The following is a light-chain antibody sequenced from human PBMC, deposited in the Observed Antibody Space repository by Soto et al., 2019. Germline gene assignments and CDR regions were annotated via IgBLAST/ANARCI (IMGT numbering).Light chain of an antibody. J-gene: IGKJ1*01. Sequence: EIVLTQSPATLSSSPGETATLSCIGIHDFVTRLAWYQHKPGQAPRLPIYYTSNRATGIPARFSGSGSGTDFTLTINSLAPEDFAIYYCHQRQSWPRTFGQGTKVDIK. CDR3: HQRQSWPRT. CDR1: HDFVTR. CDR2: YTS. V-gene: IGKV3-11*01.